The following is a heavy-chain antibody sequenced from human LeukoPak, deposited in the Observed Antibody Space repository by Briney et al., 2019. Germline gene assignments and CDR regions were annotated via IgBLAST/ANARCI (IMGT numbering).Heavy chain of an antibody. J-gene: IGHJ6*03. CDR2: ISAYNGNT. D-gene: IGHD1-26*01. Sequence: ASVKVSCKASGYTFTSYGISWVRQAPGQGLEWMGWISAYNGNTNYAQKLQGRVTMTTDTSTSTAYMELRSLRSDDTAVYYCARVIRDPLLHYYYMDVWGKGTTVTVSS. V-gene: IGHV1-18*01. CDR3: ARVIRDPLLHYYYMDV. CDR1: GYTFTSYG.